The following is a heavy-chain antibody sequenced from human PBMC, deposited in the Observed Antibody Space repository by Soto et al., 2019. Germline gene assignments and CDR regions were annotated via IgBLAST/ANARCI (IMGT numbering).Heavy chain of an antibody. CDR2: ISSSGDST. CDR3: AKTVPANKY. J-gene: IGHJ4*02. D-gene: IGHD2-21*02. Sequence: SLRLSCAASGFTFSSSAMSLVRQAPGKGLEWVSGISSSGDSTYYADSVKGRFTISRDNSKNTLYLQMNSLRAEDTAVYYCAKTVPANKYWGQGTLVTVSS. CDR1: GFTFSSSA. V-gene: IGHV3-23*01.